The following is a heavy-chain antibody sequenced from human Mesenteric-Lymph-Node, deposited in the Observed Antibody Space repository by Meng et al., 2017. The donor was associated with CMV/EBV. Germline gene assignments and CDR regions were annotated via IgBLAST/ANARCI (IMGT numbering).Heavy chain of an antibody. CDR2: IYYGST. D-gene: IGHD4-17*01. CDR1: CDSISNGSYS. V-gene: IGHV4-30-2*01. CDR3: ARSKVTMLDT. J-gene: IGHJ5*02. Sequence: LTCAVSCDSISNGSYSWNWIRQPPGKGLEWVGYIYYGSTYYNPSLRGRVTISVDKSKNQFFLNLDSMTAADTAIYYCARSKVTMLDTWGQGTLVTVSS.